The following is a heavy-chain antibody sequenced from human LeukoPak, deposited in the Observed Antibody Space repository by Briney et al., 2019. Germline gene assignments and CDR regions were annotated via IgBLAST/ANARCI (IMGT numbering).Heavy chain of an antibody. CDR1: GYTFTSYY. V-gene: IGHV1-69*13. CDR3: ARGFFYSLDY. J-gene: IGHJ4*02. CDR2: IIPIFGTA. Sequence: GASVKVSCKASGYTFTSYYMHWVRQAPGQGLEWMGGIIPIFGTANYAQKFQGRVTITADESTSTAYMELSSLRSEDTAVYYCARGFFYSLDYWGQGTLVTVSS. D-gene: IGHD3-3*01.